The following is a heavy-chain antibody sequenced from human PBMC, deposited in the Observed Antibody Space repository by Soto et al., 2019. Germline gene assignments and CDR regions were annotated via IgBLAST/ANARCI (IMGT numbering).Heavy chain of an antibody. Sequence: QITLKETGPTLVKPTQTLTLTCTFSGFSLSTSGVGVGWIRQPPRKALEWLALIYWNDDKRYSPSLKSRLTITKDTPKNEVVLTVTTMDPVDTATYCCAHRFGWNYAAVSFDPLGQGTLVTVSS. D-gene: IGHD1-7*01. CDR2: IYWNDDK. J-gene: IGHJ5*02. CDR3: AHRFGWNYAAVSFDP. V-gene: IGHV2-5*01. CDR1: GFSLSTSGVG.